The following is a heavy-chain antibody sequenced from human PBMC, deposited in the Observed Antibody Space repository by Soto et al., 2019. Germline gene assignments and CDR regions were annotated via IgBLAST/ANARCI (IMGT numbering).Heavy chain of an antibody. CDR3: ARGYYGDFDY. CDR1: GGSISSGGYY. Sequence: QVQLQESGPGLVKPSQTLSLTCTVSGGSISSGGYYWSWIRQHPGKGLEWIGYIYYSGSTYYNPSLKXXVXIXXDTSKNQFSLKLSSVTAADTAVYYCARGYYGDFDYWGQGTLVTVSS. CDR2: IYYSGST. V-gene: IGHV4-31*01. D-gene: IGHD4-17*01. J-gene: IGHJ4*02.